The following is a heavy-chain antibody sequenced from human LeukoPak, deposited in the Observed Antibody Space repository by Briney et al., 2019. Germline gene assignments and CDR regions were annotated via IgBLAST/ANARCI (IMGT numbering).Heavy chain of an antibody. V-gene: IGHV3-23*01. CDR3: ARPYYYDSSGYYFY. D-gene: IGHD3-22*01. Sequence: PGGSLRLSCAASGFTFSSYAMSWVRQAPGKGLEWVSAISGSGGSTYYADSVKGRFTISRDNSKNTLYLQMNSLRAEDTAVYYCARPYYYDSSGYYFYWGQGTLVTVSS. CDR1: GFTFSSYA. J-gene: IGHJ4*02. CDR2: ISGSGGST.